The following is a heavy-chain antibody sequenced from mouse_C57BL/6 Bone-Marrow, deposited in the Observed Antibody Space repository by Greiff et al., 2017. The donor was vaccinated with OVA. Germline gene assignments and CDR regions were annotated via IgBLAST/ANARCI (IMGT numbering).Heavy chain of an antibody. CDR3: ARWMWDGFAY. J-gene: IGHJ3*01. V-gene: IGHV1-19*01. D-gene: IGHD4-1*01. Sequence: EVQLQESGPVLVKPGASVKMSCKASGYTFTDYYMNWVKQSHGKSLEWIGVINPYNGGTSYNQKFKGKATLTVDKSSSTAYMELNSLTSEDSAVYYCARWMWDGFAYWGQGTLVTVSA. CDR1: GYTFTDYY. CDR2: INPYNGGT.